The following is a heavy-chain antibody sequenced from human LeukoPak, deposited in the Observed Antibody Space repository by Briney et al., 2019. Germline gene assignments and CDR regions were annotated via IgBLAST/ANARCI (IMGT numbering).Heavy chain of an antibody. CDR3: GKGSGIYGDYFVDY. D-gene: IGHD4-17*01. Sequence: QPGGSLRLSCAASGFTFSSYAMTWVRQAPGKGLEWVSRITGSGGDTYHADSVKGRFTISRDNSKNTLYLLMNSLRAEDTAVYYCGKGSGIYGDYFVDYWGQGTLVIVSS. CDR2: ITGSGGDT. V-gene: IGHV3-23*01. CDR1: GFTFSSYA. J-gene: IGHJ4*02.